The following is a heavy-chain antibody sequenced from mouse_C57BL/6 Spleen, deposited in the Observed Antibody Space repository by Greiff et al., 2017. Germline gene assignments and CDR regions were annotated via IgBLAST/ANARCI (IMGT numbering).Heavy chain of an antibody. CDR3: ATQYYGSGYTYWYYDV. V-gene: IGHV14-3*01. D-gene: IGHD1-1*01. J-gene: IGHJ1*03. Sequence: VQLTESVAELVRPGASVKLSCTASGFNIKNTYMHWVKQRPEQGLEWIGRIDPANGNTKYAPKFQGTATITADPSSNTAYLQLSSLTSEDTAIYYCATQYYGSGYTYWYYDVWGTGTTVSVSS. CDR1: GFNIKNTY. CDR2: IDPANGNT.